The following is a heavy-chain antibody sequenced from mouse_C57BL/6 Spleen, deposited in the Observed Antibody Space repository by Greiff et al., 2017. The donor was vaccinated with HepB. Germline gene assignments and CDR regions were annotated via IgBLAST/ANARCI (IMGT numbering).Heavy chain of an antibody. J-gene: IGHJ3*01. D-gene: IGHD2-4*01. CDR3: ASVGDYDGFAY. Sequence: EVMLVESGGGLVQPGGSLSLSCAASGFTFTDYYMSWVRQPPGKALEWLGFIRNKANGYTKEYSASVKGRFTISRDNSQSILYLQMNALRAEDSATYYCASVGDYDGFAYWGQGTLVTVSA. V-gene: IGHV7-3*01. CDR1: GFTFTDYY. CDR2: IRNKANGYTK.